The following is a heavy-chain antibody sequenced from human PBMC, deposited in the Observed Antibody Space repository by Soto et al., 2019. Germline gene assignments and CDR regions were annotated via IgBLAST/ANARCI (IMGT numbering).Heavy chain of an antibody. CDR3: ARGRLDFDYYVWYYGMDV. V-gene: IGHV1-69*13. CDR1: GGTFSSYA. Sequence: SVKVSCKASGGTFSSYAISWVRQAPGQGLEWMGGITPIFGTANYAQKFQGRVTITADESTSTAYMELSSLRSEDTAVYYCARGRLDFDYYVWYYGMDVWGQGTTVTVSS. J-gene: IGHJ6*02. D-gene: IGHD3-9*01. CDR2: ITPIFGTA.